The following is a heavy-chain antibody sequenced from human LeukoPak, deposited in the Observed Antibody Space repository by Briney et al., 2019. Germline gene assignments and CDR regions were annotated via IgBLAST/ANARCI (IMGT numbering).Heavy chain of an antibody. D-gene: IGHD5-24*01. J-gene: IGHJ4*02. Sequence: GESLKISCKGFGYTFAYYWIGWMRQMPGKGLEWMGIIYPSDSDTRYSPSFQGQVTISADKSISTAYLQWSSLKASDTAMYYCARSSSEDGYNFWGQGTLVAVSS. V-gene: IGHV5-51*01. CDR3: ARSSSEDGYNF. CDR1: GYTFAYYW. CDR2: IYPSDSDT.